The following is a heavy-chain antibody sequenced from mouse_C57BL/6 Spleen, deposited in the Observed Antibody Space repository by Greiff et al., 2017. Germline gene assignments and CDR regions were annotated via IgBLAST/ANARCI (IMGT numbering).Heavy chain of an antibody. CDR3: ARDGYSGLAY. Sequence: DVQLQESGPGLVKPSQSLSLTCSVTGYSITSGYYWNWIRQFPGNKLEWMDYISYGGSNNYNPSLKNRISITRDTSKNQFFLELNSVTTEDTATYYCARDGYSGLAYWGQGTLVTVSA. V-gene: IGHV3-6*01. CDR2: ISYGGSN. D-gene: IGHD2-3*01. CDR1: GYSITSGYY. J-gene: IGHJ3*01.